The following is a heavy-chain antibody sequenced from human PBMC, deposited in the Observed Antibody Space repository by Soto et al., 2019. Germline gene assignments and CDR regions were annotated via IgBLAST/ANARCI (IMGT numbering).Heavy chain of an antibody. CDR2: IGYDGNNK. CDR1: GFSFTTYG. Sequence: QVQLVESGGGWVQPGRSLRLSCEATGFSFTTYGMHWVRQAPGKGLEWVAVIGYDGNNKYYADSVEGRFTISRDNSKNTVYLQMKSLRGDDTAVYYCARGGVTGIVATFGSPLDIWGQGTVVTVSS. D-gene: IGHD1-1*01. J-gene: IGHJ3*02. CDR3: ARGGVTGIVATFGSPLDI. V-gene: IGHV3-33*01.